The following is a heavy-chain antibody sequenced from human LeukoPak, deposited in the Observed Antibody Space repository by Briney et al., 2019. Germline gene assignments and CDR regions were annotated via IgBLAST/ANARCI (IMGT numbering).Heavy chain of an antibody. CDR1: GFTVSSNH. J-gene: IGHJ4*02. CDR3: ARKYCSGGTCYTGILEY. D-gene: IGHD2-15*01. V-gene: IGHV3-53*01. Sequence: PGGSLRLSCAASGFTVSSNHMSWVRQAPGKGLEWVSLIYSDGSTYYADSVKGRFTISRDNSKNTLYLQMNSLRAEDTAVYYCARKYCSGGTCYTGILEYWGQGTLVTVS. CDR2: IYSDGST.